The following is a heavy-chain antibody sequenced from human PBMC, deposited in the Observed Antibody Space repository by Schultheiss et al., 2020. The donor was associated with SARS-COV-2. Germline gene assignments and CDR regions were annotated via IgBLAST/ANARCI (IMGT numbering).Heavy chain of an antibody. V-gene: IGHV3-48*03. Sequence: GGSLRLSCAASGFTFSSYEMNWVRQAPGKGLEWVSYISSSGSTIYYADSVKGRFTISRDNAKNSLYLQMNSLRAEDTAVYYCARDPDYGDYEYYVDYWGQGTLVTVSS. CDR3: ARDPDYGDYEYYVDY. CDR1: GFTFSSYE. D-gene: IGHD4-17*01. CDR2: ISSSGSTI. J-gene: IGHJ4*02.